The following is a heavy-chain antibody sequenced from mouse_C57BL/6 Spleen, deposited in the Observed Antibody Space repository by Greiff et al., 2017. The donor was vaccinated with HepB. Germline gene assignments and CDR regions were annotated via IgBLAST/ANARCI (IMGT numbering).Heavy chain of an antibody. V-gene: IGHV1-18*01. J-gene: IGHJ4*01. CDR1: GYTFTDYN. CDR2: INPNNGGT. Sequence: EVKLMESGPELVKPGASVKIPCKASGYTFTDYNMDWVKQSHGKSLEWIGDINPNNGGTIYNQKFKGKATLTVDKSSSTAYMELRSLTSEDTAVYYCARNLYDAMDYWGQGTSVTVSS. CDR3: ARNLYDAMDY.